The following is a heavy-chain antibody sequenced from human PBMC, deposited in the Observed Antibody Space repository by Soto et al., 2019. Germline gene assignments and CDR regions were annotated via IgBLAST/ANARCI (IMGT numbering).Heavy chain of an antibody. J-gene: IGHJ2*01. CDR2: IGSHGGYT. CDR1: GFTFSHYA. D-gene: IGHD2-15*01. CDR3: ARGGYCSGGSGYSYQRAWYFDL. Sequence: ESGGGLVQPGGSLRLSCAASGFTFSHYAMPWVRQAPGKGLEYVAVIGSHGGYTDHANSVKDRFTIYRDNSKNTLFLETGSLRAEDGAVYFCARGGYCSGGSGYSYQRAWYFDLLGRGTLVTGSS. V-gene: IGHV3-64*01.